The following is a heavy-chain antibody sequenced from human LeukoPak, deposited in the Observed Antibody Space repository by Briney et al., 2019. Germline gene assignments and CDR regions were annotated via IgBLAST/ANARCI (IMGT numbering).Heavy chain of an antibody. CDR3: ARGNIAVAGLFDY. J-gene: IGHJ4*02. V-gene: IGHV4-4*02. CDR1: GGSISSSNW. D-gene: IGHD6-19*01. CDR2: IYHSGST. Sequence: SGTLSLTCAVSGGSISSSNWWSWVRQPPGKGLEWIGEIYHSGSTTYNPSLKSRVNISVDKSQNQFSLKLTSVTAADTAVYYCARGNIAVAGLFDYWGQGTLVTVSS.